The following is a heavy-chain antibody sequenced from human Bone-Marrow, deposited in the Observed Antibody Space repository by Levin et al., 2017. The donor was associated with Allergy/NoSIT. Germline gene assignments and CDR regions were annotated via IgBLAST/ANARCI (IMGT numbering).Heavy chain of an antibody. Sequence: GGSLRLSCKGSGYNFPGFHIHWVRQAPGQGLDWMGWVHPATGGTNYAHRFQGRVTMTSDTSVNTAYMELSRLRSDDTAIYYCARARAWPFHQWGQGTQVTVSS. CDR3: ARARAWPFHQ. J-gene: IGHJ4*02. CDR1: GYNFPGFH. CDR2: VHPATGGT. V-gene: IGHV1-2*02. D-gene: IGHD2-2*01.